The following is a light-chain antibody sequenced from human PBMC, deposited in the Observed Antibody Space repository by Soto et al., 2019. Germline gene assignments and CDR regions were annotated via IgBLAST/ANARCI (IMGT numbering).Light chain of an antibody. V-gene: IGKV3-20*01. J-gene: IGKJ1*01. CDR1: QSVSN. Sequence: EIVMTQSPATLSVSPGQRASLSCRASQSVSNLAWYQQKPGQAPRLLIYGAFKRATGIPDRFSGSGSGTDFTLTISRMEPEDFAVYCCQQYGSSPRTFGQGTKVDIK. CDR3: QQYGSSPRT. CDR2: GAF.